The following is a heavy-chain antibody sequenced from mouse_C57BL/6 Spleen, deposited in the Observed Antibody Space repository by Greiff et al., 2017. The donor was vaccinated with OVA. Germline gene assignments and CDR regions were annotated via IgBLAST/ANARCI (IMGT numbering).Heavy chain of an antibody. V-gene: IGHV1-18*01. CDR2: INPNNGGT. Sequence: EVQLQQSGPELVKPGASVKIPCKASGYTFTDYNMDWVKQSHGKSLEWIGDINPNNGGTIYNQKFKGKATLTVDKSSSTAYMELRSLTSEDTAVYYCARAGYGNYGDYFDYWGQGTTLTVSS. CDR3: ARAGYGNYGDYFDY. CDR1: GYTFTDYN. D-gene: IGHD2-10*02. J-gene: IGHJ2*01.